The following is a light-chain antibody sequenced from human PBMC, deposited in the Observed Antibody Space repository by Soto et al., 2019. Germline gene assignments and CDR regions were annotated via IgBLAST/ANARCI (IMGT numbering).Light chain of an antibody. CDR2: KAS. CDR1: QTISTW. J-gene: IGKJ1*01. Sequence: DIQMSQSPATVSGSVGDRVTIYCRASQTISTWLAWYQQKPGKAPKLLIYKASTLKSGVPSRFSGSGSGTEFTLTISSLQPDDFAPYYCQQYNSYSEAFGQGTKVDIK. CDR3: QQYNSYSEA. V-gene: IGKV1-5*03.